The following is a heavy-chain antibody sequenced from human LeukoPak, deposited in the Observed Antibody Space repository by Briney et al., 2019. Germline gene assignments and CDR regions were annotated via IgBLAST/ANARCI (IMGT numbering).Heavy chain of an antibody. CDR2: ISGSGISI. CDR3: AKVAPPLRYCSSTSCYTGDY. J-gene: IGHJ4*02. Sequence: PGGSLRLSCAASGFTFTDYHMSWIRQAPGKGLEWVSYISGSGISIYYADSVKGRFTISRDNAKKSLYLQMNSLRAEDTAVYYCAKVAPPLRYCSSTSCYTGDYWGQGTLVTVSS. V-gene: IGHV3-11*01. CDR1: GFTFTDYH. D-gene: IGHD2-2*02.